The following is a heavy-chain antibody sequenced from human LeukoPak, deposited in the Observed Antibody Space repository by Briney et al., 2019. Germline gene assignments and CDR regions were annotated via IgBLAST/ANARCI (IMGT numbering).Heavy chain of an antibody. D-gene: IGHD6-19*01. V-gene: IGHV3-30*19. CDR1: GFTFSSYG. J-gene: IGHJ1*01. CDR3: AGPEYSSGPADFQH. Sequence: GGSLRLSCAASGFTFSSYGMHWVRQAPGKGLEWVAVISYDGSNKYYADSVKGRFTISRDDSKNTLYLQMDSLRGEDTAVYYCAGPEYSSGPADFQHWGQGTLVTVSS. CDR2: ISYDGSNK.